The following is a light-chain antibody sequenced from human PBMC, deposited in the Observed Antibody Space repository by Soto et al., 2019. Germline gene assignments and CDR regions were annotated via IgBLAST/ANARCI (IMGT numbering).Light chain of an antibody. CDR1: SSDIGGYNY. Sequence: QSALTQPASVSGSPGQSITISCTGTSSDIGGYNYVSWYQQHPGKVPKLIIFKVSTRPSGVSNRFSGSKSGNTASLTISGLQADDEADYYCSSFTTSTTLYVFGTGTRSPS. J-gene: IGLJ1*01. V-gene: IGLV2-14*01. CDR3: SSFTTSTTLYV. CDR2: KVS.